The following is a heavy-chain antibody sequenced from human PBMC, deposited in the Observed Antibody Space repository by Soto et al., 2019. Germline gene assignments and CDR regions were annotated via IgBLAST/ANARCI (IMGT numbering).Heavy chain of an antibody. D-gene: IGHD5-18*01. CDR1: GGSISSGDYY. V-gene: IGHV4-30-4*01. CDR2: MYYSGRT. Sequence: QVQLQESGPGLVKPSQTLSLTCTVSGGSISSGDYYWSWIRQPPGKGLEWIGYMYYSGRTYYNPSLTSRVTISVDTSKNQFSLKLSSVTAADTAVYYCARAWEDSYGYEFDYWGQGTLVTVSS. CDR3: ARAWEDSYGYEFDY. J-gene: IGHJ4*02.